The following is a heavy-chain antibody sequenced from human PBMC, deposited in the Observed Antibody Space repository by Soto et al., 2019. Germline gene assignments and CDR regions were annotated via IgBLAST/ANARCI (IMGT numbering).Heavy chain of an antibody. Sequence: GGSLRLSCAASGFTVSSNYMSWVRQAPGKGLEWVSVIYSGGSTYYADSVKGRFTISRDNSKNTLYLQMNSLRAEDTAVYYCARAPGYCSGGSCDPPDAFDIWGQGTMVTVSS. CDR2: IYSGGST. J-gene: IGHJ3*02. CDR3: ARAPGYCSGGSCDPPDAFDI. CDR1: GFTVSSNY. D-gene: IGHD2-15*01. V-gene: IGHV3-66*01.